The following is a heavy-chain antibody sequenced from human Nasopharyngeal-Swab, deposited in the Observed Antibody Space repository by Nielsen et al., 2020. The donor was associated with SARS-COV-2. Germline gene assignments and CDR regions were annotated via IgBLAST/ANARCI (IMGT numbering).Heavy chain of an antibody. CDR2: IYYSGST. V-gene: IGHV4-39*01. CDR1: GGSISSSSYY. J-gene: IGHJ4*02. Sequence: SETLSLTCTVSGGSISSSSYYWGWIRQPPGKGLEWIGSIYYSGSTYYNPSLKSRVTISVDTSENQFSLKLSSVTAADTAVYYCARWLPTPDYWGQGTLVTVSS. CDR3: ARWLPTPDY. D-gene: IGHD5-12*01.